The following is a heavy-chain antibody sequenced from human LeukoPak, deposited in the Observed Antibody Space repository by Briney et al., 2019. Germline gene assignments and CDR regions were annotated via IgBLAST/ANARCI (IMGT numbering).Heavy chain of an antibody. J-gene: IGHJ4*02. Sequence: GRSPRLSCAASGFTFSSYAMHWVRQAPGKGLEWVAVISYDGSNKYYADSVKGRFTISRDNSKNTLYLQMNSLRAEDTAVYYCARDAFSSGYYYGYFDYWGQGTLVTVSS. V-gene: IGHV3-30*04. CDR2: ISYDGSNK. CDR1: GFTFSSYA. CDR3: ARDAFSSGYYYGYFDY. D-gene: IGHD3-22*01.